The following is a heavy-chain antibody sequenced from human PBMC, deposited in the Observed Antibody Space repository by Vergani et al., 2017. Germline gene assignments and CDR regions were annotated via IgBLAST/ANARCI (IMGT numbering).Heavy chain of an antibody. J-gene: IGHJ4*02. V-gene: IGHV4-34*02. CDR1: GDSLRGHY. Sequence: QVQLRQWGAGLVKPSETLSLTCGIYGDSLRGHYWSWIRQSPGKGLEWIGQINHSGGTNYNPSLKSRITISVDTTKNQFSLKLSFVTAAATAVYYCGGHQGGQEFDYWGQGTLVTVSS. CDR3: GGHQGGQEFDY. D-gene: IGHD2-15*01. CDR2: INHSGGT.